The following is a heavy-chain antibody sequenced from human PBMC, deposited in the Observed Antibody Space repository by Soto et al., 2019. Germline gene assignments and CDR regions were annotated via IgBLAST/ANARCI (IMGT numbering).Heavy chain of an antibody. Sequence: QMQLVESGGGVVQPGTSLRLSCVGSGFTFTSYAIHWVRQTPGKGLERLAVIWYDGITKFHTASVKGRFAISRVNSNNTVNRQTNSVRAEHTALDHCTRARAPDDFSGETCYSVIHAWGQGTLVTVSS. V-gene: IGHV3-33*01. CDR3: TRARAPDDFSGETCYSVIHA. CDR2: IWYDGITK. D-gene: IGHD2-15*01. CDR1: GFTFTSYA. J-gene: IGHJ5*02.